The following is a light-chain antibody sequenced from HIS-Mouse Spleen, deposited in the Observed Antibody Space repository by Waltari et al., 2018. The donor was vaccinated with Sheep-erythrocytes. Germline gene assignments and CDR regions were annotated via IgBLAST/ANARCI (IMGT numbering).Light chain of an antibody. J-gene: IGLJ1*01. Sequence: QSVLTHPPAASGTPGQRVPLPCSATSTTIGSTTVTWYPHPPGTAPKLLIYSNNQRPSGVPDRFSGSKSGTSASLAISGLQSEDEADYYCAAWDDSLNGYVFGTGTKVTVL. CDR2: SNN. V-gene: IGLV1-44*01. CDR3: AAWDDSLNGYV. CDR1: STTIGSTT.